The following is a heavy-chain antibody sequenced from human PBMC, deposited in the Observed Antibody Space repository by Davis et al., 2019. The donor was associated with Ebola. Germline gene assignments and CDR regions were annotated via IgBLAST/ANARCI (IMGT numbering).Heavy chain of an antibody. V-gene: IGHV3-7*01. Sequence: GESLKISCAASGFTFSSYEMNWVRQAPGKGLEWVANIKQDGSEKYYVDSVKGRFTISRDNAKNSLYLQMNSLRAEDTAVYYCARDCSSTSCYVHYMDVWGKGTTVTVSS. CDR2: IKQDGSEK. D-gene: IGHD2-2*01. CDR1: GFTFSSYE. CDR3: ARDCSSTSCYVHYMDV. J-gene: IGHJ6*03.